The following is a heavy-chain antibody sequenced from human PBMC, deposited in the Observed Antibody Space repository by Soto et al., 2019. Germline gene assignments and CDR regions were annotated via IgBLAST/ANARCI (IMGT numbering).Heavy chain of an antibody. Sequence: QVQLGQSGAEVKKPGASVKVSCKSSGYTFTIYGLSWVRQAPGQGLEWMGWISAYNGNTNYAQKLQGRGTMTTDTSTSTDYMELRSLRSDDTAVEYCSTEGQQWPPHFDYWGQGTLVTVSS. CDR3: STEGQQWPPHFDY. CDR1: GYTFTIYG. D-gene: IGHD6-19*01. CDR2: ISAYNGNT. J-gene: IGHJ4*02. V-gene: IGHV1-18*01.